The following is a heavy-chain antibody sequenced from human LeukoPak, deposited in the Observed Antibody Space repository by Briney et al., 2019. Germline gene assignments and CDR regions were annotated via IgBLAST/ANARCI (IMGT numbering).Heavy chain of an antibody. CDR3: ARVGSGWYDQGY. Sequence: ASVRVSCKASGYTFTSYGIGWVRQAPGQGLEWMGWISAYNGNTNYAQKLQGRVTMTTDTSTSTAYMELRSLRSDDTAVYYCARVGSGWYDQGYWGQGTLVTVSS. CDR2: ISAYNGNT. CDR1: GYTFTSYG. D-gene: IGHD6-19*01. J-gene: IGHJ4*02. V-gene: IGHV1-18*01.